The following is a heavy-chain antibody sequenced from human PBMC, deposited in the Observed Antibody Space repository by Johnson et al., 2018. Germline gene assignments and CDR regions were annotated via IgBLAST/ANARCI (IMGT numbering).Heavy chain of an antibody. CDR1: GYTFTSYD. Sequence: QVQLVQSGAEVKKXGASVKVXCKASGYTFTSYDINWVRQAPGQGPEWMGWMNPDTGDTGSVQKFQGRVTMTRDTYISTAYIEMTNLRSDDTAVYYCARSLKGGGVFFDYWGQGTLVTASS. J-gene: IGHJ4*02. CDR2: MNPDTGDT. V-gene: IGHV1-8*01. CDR3: ARSLKGGGVFFDY. D-gene: IGHD3-16*01.